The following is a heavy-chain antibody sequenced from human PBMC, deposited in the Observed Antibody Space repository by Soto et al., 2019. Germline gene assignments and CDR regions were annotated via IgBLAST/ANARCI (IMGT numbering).Heavy chain of an antibody. CDR1: GFTFSSYS. Sequence: GGSLRLSCAASGFTFSSYSMNWVRRAPGKGLEWVSYISSSSSTIYYADSVKGRLTISRDNAKNSLYLQMNSLRDEDTAVYYCARDLLTGTRLFDYWGQGTLVTVSS. D-gene: IGHD2-2*01. CDR2: ISSSSSTI. V-gene: IGHV3-48*02. CDR3: ARDLLTGTRLFDY. J-gene: IGHJ4*02.